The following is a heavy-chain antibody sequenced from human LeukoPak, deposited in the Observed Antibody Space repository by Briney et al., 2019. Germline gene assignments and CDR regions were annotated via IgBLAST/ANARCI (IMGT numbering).Heavy chain of an antibody. Sequence: SETLSLTCAVYGGSFSGYYWSWIRQPPGKGLEWIGEINHSGSTNYNPSLKSRVTVSVDTSKNQFSLKLSSVTAADTAVYYCARQSGYDFWFDPWGQGTLVTVSS. CDR3: ARQSGYDFWFDP. CDR1: GGSFSGYY. V-gene: IGHV4-34*01. CDR2: INHSGST. D-gene: IGHD5-12*01. J-gene: IGHJ5*02.